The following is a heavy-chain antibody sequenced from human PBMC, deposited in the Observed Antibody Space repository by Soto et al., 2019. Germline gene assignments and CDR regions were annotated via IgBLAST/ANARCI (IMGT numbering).Heavy chain of an antibody. V-gene: IGHV3-64*01. CDR2: ISSNGGST. Sequence: EVQLVESGGGLVQPGGSLRLSCAASGFTFSSYAMHWVRQAPGKGLEYVSAISSNGGSTYYANSVKGRFTISRDNSKNMLYLQMGSLRAEDMAVYYCARGVVVVVATYGMDVWGQGTTVTVSS. CDR3: ARGVVVVVATYGMDV. J-gene: IGHJ6*02. CDR1: GFTFSSYA. D-gene: IGHD2-15*01.